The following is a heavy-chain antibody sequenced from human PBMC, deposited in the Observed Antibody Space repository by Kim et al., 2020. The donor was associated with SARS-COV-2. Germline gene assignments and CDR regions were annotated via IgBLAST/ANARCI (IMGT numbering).Heavy chain of an antibody. J-gene: IGHJ6*02. D-gene: IGHD2-21*01. Sequence: SETLSLTCTVSGGSISSYYWSWIRQPAGKGLEWIGRIYTSGSTNYNPSLKSRVTMSVDTSKNQFSLKLSSVTAADTAVYYCARDIYCGGDCYSAGMDVWGQGTTVTVSS. CDR3: ARDIYCGGDCYSAGMDV. V-gene: IGHV4-4*07. CDR2: IYTSGST. CDR1: GGSISSYY.